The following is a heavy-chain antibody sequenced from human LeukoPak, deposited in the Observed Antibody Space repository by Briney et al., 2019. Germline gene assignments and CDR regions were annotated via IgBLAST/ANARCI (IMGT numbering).Heavy chain of an antibody. CDR1: GFTFSSYE. V-gene: IGHV3-48*03. D-gene: IGHD2-2*01. CDR3: ARGLRDIVVVPAAIGDY. J-gene: IGHJ4*02. Sequence: PGGSLRLSCAASGFTFSSYEMNWVRQAPGKGLEWVSYISSSGSTIYYADSVKGRFTISRDNAKNSLYLQMNSLRAEDTAVYYCARGLRDIVVVPAAIGDYWGQGTLVTVSS. CDR2: ISSSGSTI.